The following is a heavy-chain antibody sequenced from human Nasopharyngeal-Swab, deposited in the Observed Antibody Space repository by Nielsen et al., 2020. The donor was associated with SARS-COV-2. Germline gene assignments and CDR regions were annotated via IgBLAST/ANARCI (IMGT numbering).Heavy chain of an antibody. J-gene: IGHJ2*01. CDR2: ISYDGSNK. V-gene: IGHV3-30-3*01. Sequence: GGSLRLSCEASGLTLSSYAMHWVRQAPGKGLEWVAVISYDGSNKYYADSVKGRFTISRDNSKNTLYLQMNSLRAEDTAVYYCASAYGGSYWYFDLWGRGTLVTVAS. CDR3: ASAYGGSYWYFDL. CDR1: GLTLSSYA. D-gene: IGHD4-23*01.